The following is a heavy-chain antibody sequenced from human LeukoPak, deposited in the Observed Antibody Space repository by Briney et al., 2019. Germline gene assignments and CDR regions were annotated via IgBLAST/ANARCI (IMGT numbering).Heavy chain of an antibody. V-gene: IGHV3-30*18. J-gene: IGHJ4*02. D-gene: IGHD3-10*01. Sequence: GGSLRLSCAASGFTFSNYGMHWVRQAPGKGLEWVAVISYDGTSKYYADSVKGRFTISRDNSKNTLYLQMNSLRAEDTAVYYRAKKAGKGGFRSGNYYPFDYWGQGTLVTVSS. CDR3: AKKAGKGGFRSGNYYPFDY. CDR1: GFTFSNYG. CDR2: ISYDGTSK.